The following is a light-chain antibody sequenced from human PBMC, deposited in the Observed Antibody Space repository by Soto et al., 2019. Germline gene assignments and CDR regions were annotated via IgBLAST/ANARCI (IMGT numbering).Light chain of an antibody. J-gene: IGKJ4*01. CDR2: DAS. Sequence: EIVLTQSPAILSLSPGERATLSCRASQSVSSYLAWYQQKPGQAPRLLIYDASNRATGMPARFSGRGSGTDFTLTISSLEPEDFAVYYCQQRSNWPLTFGGGTKVEIK. CDR1: QSVSSY. CDR3: QQRSNWPLT. V-gene: IGKV3-11*01.